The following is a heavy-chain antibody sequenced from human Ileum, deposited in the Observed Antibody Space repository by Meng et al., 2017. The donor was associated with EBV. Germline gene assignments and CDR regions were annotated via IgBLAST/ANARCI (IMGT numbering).Heavy chain of an antibody. D-gene: IGHD2-15*01. V-gene: IGHV7-4-1*02. Sequence: QVQLVQSGSELKKPGASVKVSCKASGYSFNKFAINWVRQAPGQGLEWVGWINTKTGDPRYAQGFTGRFVFSLDTSVSTAYLQISSLKPEDTAVYSCVRDGRSINLLDYWGQGTLVTVSS. J-gene: IGHJ4*02. CDR2: INTKTGDP. CDR3: VRDGRSINLLDY. CDR1: GYSFNKFA.